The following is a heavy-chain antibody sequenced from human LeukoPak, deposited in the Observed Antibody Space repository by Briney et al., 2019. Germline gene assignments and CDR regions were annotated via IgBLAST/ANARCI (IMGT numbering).Heavy chain of an antibody. CDR2: IYCSGST. Sequence: SETLSLTCTVSGGSITSYYWSWIRQPPGKGLEWIGYIYCSGSTNYNPSLKSRVTISVDTSKNQFSLKLSSVTAADTAVYYCARDHTVTSSYWGQGTLVTVSS. D-gene: IGHD4-23*01. J-gene: IGHJ4*02. CDR3: ARDHTVTSSY. V-gene: IGHV4-59*01. CDR1: GGSITSYY.